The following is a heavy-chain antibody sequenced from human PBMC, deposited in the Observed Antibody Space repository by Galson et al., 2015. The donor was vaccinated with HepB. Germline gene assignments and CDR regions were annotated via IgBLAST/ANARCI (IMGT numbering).Heavy chain of an antibody. Sequence: SLRLSCAASRFTFSSYSMNWVRQAPGKGLEWVSYISAPSSTIHYADSVKGRFTISRDNAKNSLYLQMNSRRDEDTAVYYCARDIRGGYDSSGHCTLGVFDIWGQGTMVTVSS. CDR2: ISAPSSTI. D-gene: IGHD3-22*01. J-gene: IGHJ3*02. CDR3: ARDIRGGYDSSGHCTLGVFDI. CDR1: RFTFSSYS. V-gene: IGHV3-48*02.